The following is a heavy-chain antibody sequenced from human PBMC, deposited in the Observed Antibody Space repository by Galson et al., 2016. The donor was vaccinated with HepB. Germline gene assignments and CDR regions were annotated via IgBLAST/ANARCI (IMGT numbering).Heavy chain of an antibody. V-gene: IGHV3-15*01. D-gene: IGHD4-11*01. CDR1: GFTFSNYG. CDR2: ILSKAHGGTT. CDR3: TISDFSDY. Sequence: SLRLSCAASGFTFSNYGMHWVRQAPGKGLEWVGRILSKAHGGTTHYAAPVKGRFTISRDDSENTLYLKMNSLKIEDTAIYYCTISDFSDYWGQGTLVTVSS. J-gene: IGHJ4*02.